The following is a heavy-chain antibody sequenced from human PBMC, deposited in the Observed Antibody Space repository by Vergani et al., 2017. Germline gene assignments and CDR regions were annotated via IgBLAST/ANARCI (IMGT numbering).Heavy chain of an antibody. CDR3: ARLSYDTTPYLQGGYDC. CDR2: ISARYPST. Sequence: EVQLLQSGGGVIQTGGSVRLSCAASGFTFSACLMTWVRQAPGKGLEWVSAISARYPSTYYADSVKGRFTISRDNSKNMLYLQMNSLRAEDTAVYYCARLSYDTTPYLQGGYDCWGQGTLVSVSS. D-gene: IGHD3-22*01. J-gene: IGHJ4*02. V-gene: IGHV3-23*01. CDR1: GFTFSACL.